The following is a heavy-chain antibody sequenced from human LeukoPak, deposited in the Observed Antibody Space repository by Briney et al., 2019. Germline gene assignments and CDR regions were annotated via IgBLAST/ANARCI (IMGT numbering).Heavy chain of an antibody. D-gene: IGHD2-2*01. J-gene: IGHJ5*02. Sequence: SETLSLTCAVYGGSFSGYYWSWIRQPPGKGLEWIGEINHSGSTNYNPSLKSRVTISVDTSKNQLSLKLSSVTAAHTAVYYCARGWFFPRLYVVVPAAARPRFDPWGQGTLVTVSS. V-gene: IGHV4-34*01. CDR3: ARGWFFPRLYVVVPAAARPRFDP. CDR2: INHSGST. CDR1: GGSFSGYY.